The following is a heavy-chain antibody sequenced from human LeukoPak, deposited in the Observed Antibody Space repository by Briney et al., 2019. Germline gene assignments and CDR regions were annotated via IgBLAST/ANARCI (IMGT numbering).Heavy chain of an antibody. J-gene: IGHJ4*02. CDR1: GGSFSDYY. V-gene: IGHV4-34*01. CDR3: ARVGSGWEFDY. Sequence: NPSETLSLTCAVYGGSFSDYYWSWIRQPPGKGLEWIGEIYHSGSTNYNPSLKSRVTISVDKSKNQFSLKLSSVTAADTAVYYCARVGSGWEFDYWGQGTLVTVSS. D-gene: IGHD6-19*01. CDR2: IYHSGST.